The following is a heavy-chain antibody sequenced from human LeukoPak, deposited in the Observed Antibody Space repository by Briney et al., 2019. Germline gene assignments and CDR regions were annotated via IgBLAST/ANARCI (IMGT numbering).Heavy chain of an antibody. Sequence: GGSLRLSCAASGFTFSDYYMSWIRQAPGKGLEWVSYISSSGNIIYYADSVKGRFTISRDNAKNSLYLQMNSLRTEDTAVYYCARRRYNWNAIDYWGQGTLVTVSS. J-gene: IGHJ4*02. V-gene: IGHV3-11*01. D-gene: IGHD1-20*01. CDR2: ISSSGNII. CDR3: ARRRYNWNAIDY. CDR1: GFTFSDYY.